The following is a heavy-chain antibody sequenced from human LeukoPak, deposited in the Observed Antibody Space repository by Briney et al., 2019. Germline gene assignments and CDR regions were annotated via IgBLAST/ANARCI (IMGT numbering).Heavy chain of an antibody. J-gene: IGHJ4*02. CDR1: GYAFTGYY. CDR3: ARARWDGYFDY. D-gene: IGHD1-26*01. CDR2: INPNSGGT. V-gene: IGHV1-2*04. Sequence: ASVKVSCKASGYAFTGYYMHWVRQAPGQGLEWMGWINPNSGGTNYAQKFQGWVTMTRDTSISTAYMELSRLRSDDTAVYYCARARWDGYFDYWGQGTLVTVSS.